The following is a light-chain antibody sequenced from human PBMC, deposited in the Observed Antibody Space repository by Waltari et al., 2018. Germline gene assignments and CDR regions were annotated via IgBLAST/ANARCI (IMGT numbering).Light chain of an antibody. V-gene: IGKV4-1*01. CDR2: WAS. CDR3: QQYYTTPPA. CDR1: QSVLYSSNNKNY. J-gene: IGKJ5*01. Sequence: DIVRNQSPHHLHVSLGERPHNKCSAIQSVLYSSNNKNYLAWYQQKPGQPPKLFIYWASTRESGVPDRFSGSGSGTDFTLTISSLQDEDVAVYYCQQYYTTPPAFGQGTRLEIK.